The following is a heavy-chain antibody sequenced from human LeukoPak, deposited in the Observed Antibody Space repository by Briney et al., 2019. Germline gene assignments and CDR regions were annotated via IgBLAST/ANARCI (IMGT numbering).Heavy chain of an antibody. CDR1: GGSFSTYY. Sequence: SETLSLTCAVYGGSFSTYYWIWIRQPPGKGLEWIGEINHSGSSNYNPSLKSRVTISVNTSKNQFSLKLSSVTAADTAVYYCARRSLLWFGEFRVYYYYYMDVWGKGTTVTISS. CDR3: ARRSLLWFGEFRVYYYYYMDV. V-gene: IGHV4-34*01. J-gene: IGHJ6*03. D-gene: IGHD3-10*01. CDR2: INHSGSS.